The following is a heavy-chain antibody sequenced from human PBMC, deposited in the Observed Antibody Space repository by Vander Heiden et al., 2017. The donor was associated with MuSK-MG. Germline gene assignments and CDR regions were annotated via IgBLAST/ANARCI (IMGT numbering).Heavy chain of an antibody. CDR1: GASIGSGAYY. CDR2: IYYSGST. V-gene: IGHV4-31*03. Sequence: QVQLQESGPGLLEPSQTLSLTCTVSGASIGSGAYYWSWVRHHPGKGPEWIGSIYYSGSTYYKKSLKRRVTISLNTSKNQFSRKLTSVTAAETAVYYCARGSILNSTSCYRCWFDPWGQGTLVTVSS. D-gene: IGHD2-2*01. J-gene: IGHJ5*02. CDR3: ARGSILNSTSCYRCWFDP.